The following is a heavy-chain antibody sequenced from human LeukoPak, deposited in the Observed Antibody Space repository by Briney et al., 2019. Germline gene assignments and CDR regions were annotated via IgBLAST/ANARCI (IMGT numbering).Heavy chain of an antibody. CDR2: ISYDGSNK. D-gene: IGHD3-3*01. CDR3: ARDCNDVWSGGQYNWFHP. Sequence: GGSLRLSCAASGFTFSSYAMHWVRQAPGKGLEWVAVISYDGSNKYYADSVKGRFTISRDNSKNTLYLQMNSLRAEDTAVYYCARDCNDVWSGGQYNWFHPWGQGTLVTVSP. V-gene: IGHV3-30*01. J-gene: IGHJ5*02. CDR1: GFTFSSYA.